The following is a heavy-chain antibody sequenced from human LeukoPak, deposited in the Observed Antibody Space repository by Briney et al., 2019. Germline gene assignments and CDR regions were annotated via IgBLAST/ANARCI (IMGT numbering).Heavy chain of an antibody. CDR1: GGSVTSYY. CDR2: IYYSGGT. Sequence: PSETLSLTCTVSGGSVTSYYCNWVRQPPGRGLEWIGYIYYSGGTNYNPSLESRVTISLDTAKNQFSLKLRSVTAEDTAVYYCATTGATAPFSASWFNIVYWGQGTRVPVSS. J-gene: IGHJ4*02. V-gene: IGHV4-59*08. D-gene: IGHD6-13*01. CDR3: ATTGATAPFSASWFNIVY.